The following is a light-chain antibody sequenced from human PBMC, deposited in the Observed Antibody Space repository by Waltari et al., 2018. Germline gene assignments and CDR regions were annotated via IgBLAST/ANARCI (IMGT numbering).Light chain of an antibody. V-gene: IGKV3-15*01. CDR1: QSVTTS. CDR3: QQYEDWPPIT. Sequence: EIVMTQSPATVSVSPGERATLSCRASQSVTTSWAWFQQRPGQPPRVLIYGASTRAAGIPARFSGSGSGTEFTLTISSLQSEDFAVYYCQQYEDWPPITFGGGTKVEIK. CDR2: GAS. J-gene: IGKJ4*01.